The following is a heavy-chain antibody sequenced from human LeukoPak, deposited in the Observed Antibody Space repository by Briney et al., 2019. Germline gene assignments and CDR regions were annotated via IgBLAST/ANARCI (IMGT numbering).Heavy chain of an antibody. CDR1: GYTFTSYG. V-gene: IGHV1-18*01. CDR2: ISADNGNT. CDR3: ARLTNCSSTSCYYRHYYYYMDV. J-gene: IGHJ6*03. D-gene: IGHD2-2*01. Sequence: ASVKVSCKASGYTFTSYGISWVRQAPGQGLEWMGWISADNGNTNYAQKLQGRVTMTTDTSTSTAYMELRSLRSDDTAVYYCARLTNCSSTSCYYRHYYYYMDVWGKGTTVTISS.